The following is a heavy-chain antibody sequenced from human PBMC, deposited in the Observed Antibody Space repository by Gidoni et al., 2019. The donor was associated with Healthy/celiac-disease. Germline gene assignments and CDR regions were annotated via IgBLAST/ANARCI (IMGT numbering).Heavy chain of an antibody. D-gene: IGHD5-18*01. CDR3: AILDVDTVMVAHH. V-gene: IGHV4-39*01. J-gene: IGHJ4*02. CDR2: SYYSGST. Sequence: QLQLLSSSPPLRKQTGSLSRTCTVSSCSIGSSSYYWGWVRQPQGKGPEGIGSSYYSGSTHYNPSRKSRVNRAEATSKTQFSLKLRCVTAADTAVYYCAILDVDTVMVAHHWGQGTLVTVSS. CDR1: SCSIGSSSYY.